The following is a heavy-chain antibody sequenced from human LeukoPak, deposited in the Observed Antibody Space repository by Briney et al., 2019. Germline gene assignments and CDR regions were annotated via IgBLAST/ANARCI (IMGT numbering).Heavy chain of an antibody. CDR3: ARSEVSTTLLDY. V-gene: IGHV3-33*01. Sequence: PGKSLRLSCTASGFTLSGYGMHWVRQAPGKGLEWVAIIWYDGSKRYYADSVKGRFTISRDNFKNTLYLEMNTLRAEDTAMYYCARSEVSTTLLDYWGQGTLVTVSS. CDR1: GFTLSGYG. J-gene: IGHJ4*02. CDR2: IWYDGSKR. D-gene: IGHD5/OR15-5a*01.